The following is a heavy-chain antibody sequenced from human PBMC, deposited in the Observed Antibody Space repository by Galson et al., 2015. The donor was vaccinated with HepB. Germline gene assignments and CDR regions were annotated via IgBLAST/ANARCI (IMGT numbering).Heavy chain of an antibody. CDR1: GYSFTSYW. CDR3: AREHCSSTSCYADDAFDI. J-gene: IGHJ3*02. V-gene: IGHV5-51*01. Sequence: QSGAEVKKPGESLKISCKGSGYSFTSYWIGWVRQMPGKGLEWMGIIYPGDSDTRYSPSFQGQVTISADKSISTAYLQWSSLKASDTAMYYCAREHCSSTSCYADDAFDIWGQGTMVTVSS. CDR2: IYPGDSDT. D-gene: IGHD2-2*01.